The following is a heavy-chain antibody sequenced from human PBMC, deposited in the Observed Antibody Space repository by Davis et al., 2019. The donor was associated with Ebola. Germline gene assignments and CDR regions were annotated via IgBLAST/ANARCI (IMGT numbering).Heavy chain of an antibody. V-gene: IGHV3-64D*06. CDR1: GFTFSRYG. CDR3: VKGLGLAVPGADY. Sequence: PGGSLRFSCLASGFTFSRYGMHWVRQAPGKGLEYVSSVNTNGQTTYYADSVKGRFTISRDNSKNTLFLQMSSLRTEDTAVYFCVKGLGLAVPGADYWGQGTLVTASS. J-gene: IGHJ4*02. D-gene: IGHD6-19*01. CDR2: VNTNGQTT.